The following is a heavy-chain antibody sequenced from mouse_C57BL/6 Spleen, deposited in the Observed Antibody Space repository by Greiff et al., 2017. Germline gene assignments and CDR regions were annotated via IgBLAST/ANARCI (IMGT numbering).Heavy chain of an antibody. Sequence: VQRVESGAELVRPGASVTLSCKASGYTFTDYEMHWVKQTPVHGLEWIGAIDPETGGTAYNQKFKGKAILTADKSSSTAYMELRSLTSEDSAVXYCTRRRVGGYWGQGTTLTVSS. CDR3: TRRRVGGY. CDR1: GYTFTDYE. D-gene: IGHD1-1*01. V-gene: IGHV1-15*01. J-gene: IGHJ2*01. CDR2: IDPETGGT.